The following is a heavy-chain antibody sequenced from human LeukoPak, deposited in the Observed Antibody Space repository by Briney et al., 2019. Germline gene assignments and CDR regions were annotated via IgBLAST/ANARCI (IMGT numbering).Heavy chain of an antibody. D-gene: IGHD1-26*01. J-gene: IGHJ6*03. Sequence: VGSLRLSCAASGFSFSSYTMHWVRQAPGKGLEYVSAIISHGGNTHYTNSVKGRFTISRDNSQNTLYLQMGSLRPDDMAVYHCARVRMGATVSNYYYYYMDVWGKGTTVTVSS. CDR1: GFSFSSYT. V-gene: IGHV3-64*01. CDR2: IISHGGNT. CDR3: ARVRMGATVSNYYYYYMDV.